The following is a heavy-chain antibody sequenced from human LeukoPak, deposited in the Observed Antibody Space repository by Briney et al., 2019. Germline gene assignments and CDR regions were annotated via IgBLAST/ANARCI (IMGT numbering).Heavy chain of an antibody. J-gene: IGHJ3*02. Sequence: RASVKVSCKASGGTFSSYAISWVRQAPGQGLEWVGGIIPIFGTANYAQKFQGRVTITADESTSTAYMELSNLRSEDTAVYYCARPPKPMIVGSWGAFDIWGQGTMVTVSS. CDR2: IIPIFGTA. V-gene: IGHV1-69*13. CDR3: ARPPKPMIVGSWGAFDI. CDR1: GGTFSSYA. D-gene: IGHD3-22*01.